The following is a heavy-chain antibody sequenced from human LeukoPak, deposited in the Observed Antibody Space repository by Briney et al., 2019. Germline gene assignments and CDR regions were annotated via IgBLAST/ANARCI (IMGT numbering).Heavy chain of an antibody. D-gene: IGHD3-10*01. Sequence: GASVKVSCKASGYTFTSYDMHWVRQATGQGLEWMGWMNPNSGNTGYAHKFQGRVTMTRHTSISTAYMELSSLRSEDTAVYYCARSLWFGELGLSGYYYYYGMDVWGQGTTVTVSS. J-gene: IGHJ6*02. V-gene: IGHV1-8*01. CDR2: MNPNSGNT. CDR3: ARSLWFGELGLSGYYYYYGMDV. CDR1: GYTFTSYD.